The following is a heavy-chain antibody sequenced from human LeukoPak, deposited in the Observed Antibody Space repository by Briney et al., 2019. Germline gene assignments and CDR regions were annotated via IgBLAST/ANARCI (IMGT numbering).Heavy chain of an antibody. Sequence: ASVKVSCKASGGTFSSYAISWVRQAPGQGLEWMGWISAYNGNTKYAQKFQGRVTMTTDTSTSTAYMELRSLRSDDTAVYYCARVEQYSSGYHNYWGQGTLVTVSS. CDR3: ARVEQYSSGYHNY. V-gene: IGHV1-18*01. D-gene: IGHD3-22*01. CDR1: GGTFSSYA. J-gene: IGHJ4*02. CDR2: ISAYNGNT.